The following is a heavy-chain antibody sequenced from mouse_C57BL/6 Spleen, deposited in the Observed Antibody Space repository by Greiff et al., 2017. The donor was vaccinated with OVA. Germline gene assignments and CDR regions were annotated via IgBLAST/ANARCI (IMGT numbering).Heavy chain of an antibody. Sequence: EVQLVESGGGLVKPGGSLKLSCAASGFTFSDYGMHWVRQAPEKGLEWVAYISSGSSTIYYADTVQGRFTISRDNAKNTLFLQMTSLRSEDTAMYYCAKGDHGTSPAYWGQGTLVTVSA. D-gene: IGHD1-1*01. CDR2: ISSGSSTI. CDR3: AKGDHGTSPAY. V-gene: IGHV5-17*01. J-gene: IGHJ3*01. CDR1: GFTFSDYG.